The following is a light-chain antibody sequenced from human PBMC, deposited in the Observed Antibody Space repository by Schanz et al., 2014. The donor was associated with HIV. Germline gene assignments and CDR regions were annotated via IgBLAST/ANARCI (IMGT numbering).Light chain of an antibody. CDR1: QSVSSSY. CDR3: QQYNNWPPA. V-gene: IGKV3-20*01. CDR2: GAS. Sequence: EIVLTQSPGTLSLSPGERATLSCRASQSVSSSYLAWYQQKPGQAPRLLIYGASSRATGIPDRFSGSGSGTVFTLTISSLQFEDLAVYYCQQYNNWPPAFGQGTKVEIK. J-gene: IGKJ1*01.